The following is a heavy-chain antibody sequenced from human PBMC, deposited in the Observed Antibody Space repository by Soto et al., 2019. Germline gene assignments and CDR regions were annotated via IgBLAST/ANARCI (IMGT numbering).Heavy chain of an antibody. Sequence: ASAKVSCKASGYTFTSYGISWVRQAPVQGLEWMGWISAYTGNTNSAQKLQGRVTMTTDTSTRTSCMELRSLRSDDTAVYYCARGGDFCIGYYLITVWDYGMYVWG. CDR3: ARGGDFCIGYYLITVWDYGMYV. CDR2: ISAYTGNT. CDR1: GYTFTSYG. J-gene: IGHJ6*02. D-gene: IGHD3-3*01. V-gene: IGHV1-18*04.